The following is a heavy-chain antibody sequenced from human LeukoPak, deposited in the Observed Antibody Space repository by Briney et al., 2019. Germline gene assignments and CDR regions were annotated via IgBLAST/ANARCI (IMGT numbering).Heavy chain of an antibody. CDR1: GGSFSGYY. CDR3: AGGIRYFDWFYYYGMDA. D-gene: IGHD3-9*01. Sequence: PSETLSLTCAVYGGSFSGYYWSWIRQPPGKGLEWIGEINHSGSTNYNPSLNSRVTISVDTSKNQFSLKLSSVTAADTVFFYSAGGIRYFDWFYYYGMDAWGKGTTVTVSS. CDR2: INHSGST. J-gene: IGHJ6*04. V-gene: IGHV4-34*01.